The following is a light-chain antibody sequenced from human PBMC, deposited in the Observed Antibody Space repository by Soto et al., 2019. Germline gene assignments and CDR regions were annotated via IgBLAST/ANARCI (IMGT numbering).Light chain of an antibody. CDR2: GAS. J-gene: IGKJ1*01. Sequence: EIVLTQSPGTLSLSPGERATLSCRASQSVSSSYLAWYQQKPGQAPRLLIYGASSRATGIPDRVSGSGSGTDFTLTISGLEPEDFAVYYCQQYGSSPRTFCQGTKVEIK. CDR1: QSVSSSY. V-gene: IGKV3-20*01. CDR3: QQYGSSPRT.